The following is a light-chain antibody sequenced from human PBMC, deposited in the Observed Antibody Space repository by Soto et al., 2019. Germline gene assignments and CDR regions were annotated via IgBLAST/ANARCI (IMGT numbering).Light chain of an antibody. V-gene: IGKV1-5*01. CDR1: HSITSW. CDR3: RQYNTYSAT. CDR2: DXS. Sequence: DIRGTQSPSTLSSSVGDRVTITXRASHSITSWLAWYQQKPGXAPHXXXADXSSLASGGPSRLSGSGSETEFTLTISSLHPYEFVNYYLRQYNTYSATFGQGTRLEIK. J-gene: IGKJ5*01.